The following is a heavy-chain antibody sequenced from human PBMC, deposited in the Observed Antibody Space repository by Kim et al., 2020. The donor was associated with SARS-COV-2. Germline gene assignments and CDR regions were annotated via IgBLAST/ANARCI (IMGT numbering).Heavy chain of an antibody. Sequence: GGSLRLSCAASGFTFSNAWMSWVRQAPGKGLEWVGRIKSKTDGGTTDYAAPVKGRFTISRDDSKNTLYLQMNSLKTEDTAVYYCTTDLGDYYDSSGYYYSYYYYINVWSKGTTLTVSS. CDR3: TTDLGDYYDSSGYYYSYYYYINV. V-gene: IGHV3-15*01. CDR1: GFTFSNAW. D-gene: IGHD3-22*01. CDR2: IKSKTDGGTT. J-gene: IGHJ6*03.